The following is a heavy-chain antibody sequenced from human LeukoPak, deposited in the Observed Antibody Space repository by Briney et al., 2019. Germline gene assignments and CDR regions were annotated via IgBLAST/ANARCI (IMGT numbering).Heavy chain of an antibody. CDR2: ISGSGGSI. Sequence: GGSLRLSCAASGFTFSSYSMNWVRQAPGKGLEWVSGISGSGGSIDYADSVKGRFTISRDNSKNTLFLQMNSLRAEDTAVYYCAKDHCSSTNCYFDYWGQGTPVTVSS. V-gene: IGHV3-23*01. CDR3: AKDHCSSTNCYFDY. J-gene: IGHJ4*02. CDR1: GFTFSSYS. D-gene: IGHD2-2*01.